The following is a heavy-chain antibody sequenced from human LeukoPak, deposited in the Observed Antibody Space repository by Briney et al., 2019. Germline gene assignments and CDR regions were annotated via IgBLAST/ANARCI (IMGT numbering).Heavy chain of an antibody. CDR3: ARDRRYYDSSGYYYYYGMDV. D-gene: IGHD3-22*01. CDR2: IYSGGST. J-gene: IGHJ6*02. V-gene: IGHV3-53*01. Sequence: GGSLRLSCAASGFTVSSNYMSWVRQAPGKGLEWVSVIYSGGSTYYADSVKGRFTISRDNSKNTLYLQTNSLRAEDTAVYYCARDRRYYDSSGYYYYYGMDVWGQGTTVTVSS. CDR1: GFTVSSNY.